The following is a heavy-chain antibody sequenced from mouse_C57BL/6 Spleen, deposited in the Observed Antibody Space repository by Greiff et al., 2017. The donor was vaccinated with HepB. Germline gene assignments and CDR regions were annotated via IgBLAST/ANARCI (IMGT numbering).Heavy chain of an antibody. CDR1: GFTFSSYA. D-gene: IGHD4-1*02. J-gene: IGHJ3*01. Sequence: EVQLQESGGGLVKPGGSLKLSCAASGFTFSSYAMSWVRQTPEKRLEWVATISDGGSYTYYPDNVKGRFTISRDNAKNNLYLQMSHLKSEDTAMYYCARGGNWDQAWFAYWGQGTLVTVSA. CDR2: ISDGGSYT. V-gene: IGHV5-4*01. CDR3: ARGGNWDQAWFAY.